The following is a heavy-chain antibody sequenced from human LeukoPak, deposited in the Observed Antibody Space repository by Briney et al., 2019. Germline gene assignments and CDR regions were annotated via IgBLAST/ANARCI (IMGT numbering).Heavy chain of an antibody. Sequence: ASVKVSCKVSGYTLTELSMHWVRQAPGKGLEWMGGFDPEDGETIYAQKFQGRVTMTEDTSTDTAYMELSSLRSEDTAVYYCATTRATVAGTSRLYYYYGMDVWGQGTTVTVSS. D-gene: IGHD6-19*01. CDR1: GYTLTELS. CDR3: ATTRATVAGTSRLYYYYGMDV. V-gene: IGHV1-24*01. CDR2: FDPEDGET. J-gene: IGHJ6*02.